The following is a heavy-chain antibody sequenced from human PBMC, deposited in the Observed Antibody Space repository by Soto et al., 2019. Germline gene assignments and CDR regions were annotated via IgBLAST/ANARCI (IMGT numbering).Heavy chain of an antibody. CDR1: GGSISSYY. D-gene: IGHD6-13*01. V-gene: IGHV4-59*01. CDR3: ARGVGGSYSSSWYSVDY. Sequence: QVQLQESGPGLVKPSETLSLTYTVSGGSISSYYWSWIRQPPGKGLEWIGYIYYSGSTNYNPSLKSRVTISVDTSKNQFSLKLSSVTAADTAVYYCARGVGGSYSSSWYSVDYWGQGTLVTVSS. J-gene: IGHJ4*02. CDR2: IYYSGST.